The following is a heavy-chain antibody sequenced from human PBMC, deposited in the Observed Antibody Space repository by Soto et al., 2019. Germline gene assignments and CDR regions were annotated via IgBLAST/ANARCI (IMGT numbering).Heavy chain of an antibody. CDR2: FIPVFGAA. V-gene: IGHV1-69*13. CDR1: GGTCSSYA. CDR3: ATRGDNHHDSSAYFMPFDF. J-gene: IGHJ4*02. D-gene: IGHD3-22*01. Sequence: GASVKVSCKASGGTCSSYALSWVRLAPGHGLEWMGGFIPVFGAAMYSDNFRGRIILSVDETTQTGFMELTSLTSHDTAVYFCATRGDNHHDSSAYFMPFDFWGQGTLVTVSS.